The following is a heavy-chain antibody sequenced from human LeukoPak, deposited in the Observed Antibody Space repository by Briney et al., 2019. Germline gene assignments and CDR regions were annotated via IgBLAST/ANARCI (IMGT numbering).Heavy chain of an antibody. CDR2: IGGSGTRT. D-gene: IGHD1-14*01. CDR3: AKATGYLL. J-gene: IGHJ4*02. V-gene: IGHV3-23*01. CDR1: GFTFTTYG. Sequence: GGSLRLSCSASGFTFTTYGMNWVRQAPGKGLEWVSGIGGSGTRTYYADSVKGRFTISRANSENTLYLQMNNLRAEDTAVYYCAKATGYLLWGQGTLVTVSS.